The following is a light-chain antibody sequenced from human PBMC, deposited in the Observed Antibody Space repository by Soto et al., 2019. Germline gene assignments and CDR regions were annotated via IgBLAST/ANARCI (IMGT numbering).Light chain of an antibody. Sequence: EIVMTQSPATLSVSPGERATLSCRASQSVSSNLARYQQKPGQAPRLLIYGASTRATGIPARFSGSGSGTEFTLTISSLQSEDFAVYYCQQYNNWPWTFGQGTKV. CDR2: GAS. CDR3: QQYNNWPWT. V-gene: IGKV3-15*01. CDR1: QSVSSN. J-gene: IGKJ1*01.